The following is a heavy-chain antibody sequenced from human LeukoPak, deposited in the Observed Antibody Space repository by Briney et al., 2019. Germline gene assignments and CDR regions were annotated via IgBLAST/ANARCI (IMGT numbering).Heavy chain of an antibody. J-gene: IGHJ6*03. CDR1: GFIFSSYG. D-gene: IGHD2-15*01. V-gene: IGHV3-23*01. Sequence: GRSLRLSCVASGFIFSSYGMTWVRQAPGKGLEWVAAITGGGGVTYYADSVKGRFTISRDNSNNILYLQMNSLRVEDTALYYCAKDQTPANLYYYYYMDVWGKGTTDTISS. CDR2: ITGGGGVT. CDR3: AKDQTPANLYYYYYMDV.